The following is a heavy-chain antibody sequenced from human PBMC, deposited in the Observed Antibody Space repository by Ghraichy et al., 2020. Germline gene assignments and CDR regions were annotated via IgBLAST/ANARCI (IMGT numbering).Heavy chain of an antibody. Sequence: ASVKVSCKASGYTFTGYYMHWVRQAPGQGLEWMGWINPNSGGTNYAQKFQGWVTMTRDTSISTAYMELSRLRSDDTAVYYCARGPGITGTTIEDYYYYYGMDVWGQGTTVTVSS. J-gene: IGHJ6*02. CDR2: INPNSGGT. CDR1: GYTFTGYY. D-gene: IGHD1-7*01. V-gene: IGHV1-2*04. CDR3: ARGPGITGTTIEDYYYYYGMDV.